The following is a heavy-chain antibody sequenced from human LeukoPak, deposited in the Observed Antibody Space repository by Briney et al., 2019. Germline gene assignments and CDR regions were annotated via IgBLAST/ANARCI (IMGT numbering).Heavy chain of an antibody. Sequence: GESLKISCKGSGYSFTSYWIGWVRQMPGKGLEWMGIIYPVDSDTRYSPSFQGQVTISADKSISTAYLQWSSLKASDTAMYYCARALWFGELSSYYMDVWGKGTTVTVSS. J-gene: IGHJ6*03. CDR1: GYSFTSYW. CDR2: IYPVDSDT. D-gene: IGHD3-10*01. CDR3: ARALWFGELSSYYMDV. V-gene: IGHV5-51*01.